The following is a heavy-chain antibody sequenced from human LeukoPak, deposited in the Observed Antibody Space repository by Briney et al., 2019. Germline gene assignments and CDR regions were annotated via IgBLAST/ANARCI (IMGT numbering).Heavy chain of an antibody. D-gene: IGHD1-1*01. CDR1: GYTFTGYY. V-gene: IGHV1-2*02. J-gene: IGHJ1*01. Sequence: ASVKVSCKASGYTFTGYYMHWVRQAPGQGLEGMGWINPNSGGTNYAQKFQGRVTMTRDTSISTAYMELSRLRSDDTAAYYCARNVEAEYFQHWGQGTLVTVSS. CDR3: ARNVEAEYFQH. CDR2: INPNSGGT.